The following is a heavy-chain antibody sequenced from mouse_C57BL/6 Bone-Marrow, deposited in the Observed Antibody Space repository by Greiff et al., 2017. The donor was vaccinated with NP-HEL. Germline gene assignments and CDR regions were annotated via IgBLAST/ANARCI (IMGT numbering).Heavy chain of an antibody. CDR3: ARDRAITTVVAYYAMDY. J-gene: IGHJ4*01. Sequence: EVQVVESGGGLVKPGGSLKLSCAASGFTFSSYAMSWVRQTPEKRLEWVATISDGGSYTYYPDNVKGRFTISRDNAKNNLYLQMSHLKSEDTAMYYCARDRAITTVVAYYAMDYWGQGTSVTVSS. V-gene: IGHV5-4*01. CDR1: GFTFSSYA. D-gene: IGHD1-1*01. CDR2: ISDGGSYT.